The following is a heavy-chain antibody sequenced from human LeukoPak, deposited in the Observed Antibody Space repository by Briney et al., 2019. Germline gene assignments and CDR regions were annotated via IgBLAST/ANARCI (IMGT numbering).Heavy chain of an antibody. CDR1: GFTFSSYW. Sequence: GGSLRLSCAASGFTFSSYWMHWVRQAPGKGLVWVSRINSDGSSTSYADSVKGRFTISRDNAKNTLYLQMNSLRAEDTAVYYCAKGSRHTIFGVIIPFDYWGQGTLVTVSS. V-gene: IGHV3-74*01. CDR3: AKGSRHTIFGVIIPFDY. CDR2: INSDGSST. J-gene: IGHJ4*02. D-gene: IGHD3-3*01.